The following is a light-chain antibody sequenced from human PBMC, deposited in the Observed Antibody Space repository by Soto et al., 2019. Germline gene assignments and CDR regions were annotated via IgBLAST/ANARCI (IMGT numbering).Light chain of an antibody. J-gene: IGLJ3*02. CDR1: GSKIGAGYD. V-gene: IGLV1-40*01. CDR2: GDT. CDR3: QSYDSILDGFWV. Sequence: QSVLTQPPSVSGAPGQRVTISCTGSGSKIGAGYDVHWYQQLPGTAPKLLISGDTNRPSGVPDRFSASKSGTSASLAITGLQAEDEADYYCQSYDSILDGFWVFGGGTKLTVL.